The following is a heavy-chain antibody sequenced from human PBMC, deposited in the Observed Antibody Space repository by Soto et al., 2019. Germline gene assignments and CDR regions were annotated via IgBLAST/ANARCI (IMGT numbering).Heavy chain of an antibody. CDR2: IKQDGSEK. D-gene: IGHD3-22*01. CDR1: GFTFSSYW. Sequence: GGSLRLSCAASGFTFSSYWMSWVRQAPGKGLEWVANIKQDGSEKYYVDSVKGRFTISRDNAKNSLYLQMNSLRAEDTAVYYCAKGFAYYYDSSGYSFDYWGQGTLVTVSS. V-gene: IGHV3-7*01. J-gene: IGHJ4*02. CDR3: AKGFAYYYDSSGYSFDY.